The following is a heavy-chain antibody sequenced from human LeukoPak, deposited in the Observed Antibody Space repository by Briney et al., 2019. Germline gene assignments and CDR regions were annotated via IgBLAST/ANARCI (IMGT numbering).Heavy chain of an antibody. J-gene: IGHJ6*03. CDR3: AKENLPKGNYHYYMDV. D-gene: IGHD3-10*01. CDR2: ISWDGGST. V-gene: IGHV3-43D*04. Sequence: PGGSLRLSCAASGFTFDDYAMHWVRQAPGKGLEWVSLISWDGGSTYYADSVKGRFTISRDNSKNSLYLQMNSLRAEDTALYYCAKENLPKGNYHYYMDVWGKGTTVTVSS. CDR1: GFTFDDYA.